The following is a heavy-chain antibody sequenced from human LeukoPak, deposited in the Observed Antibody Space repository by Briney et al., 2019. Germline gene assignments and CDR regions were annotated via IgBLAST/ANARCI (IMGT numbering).Heavy chain of an antibody. CDR3: TKASGYCVNGVCSKYFQE. Sequence: GRSLRLSCAASGFTFDDYAMHWVRQVPGKGLEWVAGINSNSNFIAYADSVGGRFTIYRDNAKNSLYLQMNSLRAEDTALYYCTKASGYCVNGVCSKYFQEWGQGTLVTVSS. CDR2: INSNSNFI. CDR1: GFTFDDYA. J-gene: IGHJ1*01. D-gene: IGHD2-8*01. V-gene: IGHV3-9*01.